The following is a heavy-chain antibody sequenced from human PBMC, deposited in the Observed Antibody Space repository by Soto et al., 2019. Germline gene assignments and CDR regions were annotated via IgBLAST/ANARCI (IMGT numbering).Heavy chain of an antibody. V-gene: IGHV3-53*01. D-gene: IGHD6-13*01. CDR3: ARDLAAAGNY. J-gene: IGHJ4*02. Sequence: EVLLVESGGGLIQPGGSLRLSCAASGFSVSDTYMTWVRQAPGKGLEWVAVVYRGGSTYYADSLKGRFTISRDNSKKTVYLQLNSLRPEDTAVYFCARDLAAAGNYWGQGTLVTVSS. CDR2: VYRGGST. CDR1: GFSVSDTY.